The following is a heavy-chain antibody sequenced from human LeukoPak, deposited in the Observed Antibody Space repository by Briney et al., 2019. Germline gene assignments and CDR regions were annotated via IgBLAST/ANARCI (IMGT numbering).Heavy chain of an antibody. CDR3: AKGWTTVTTSFDP. CDR2: ISSSGSTI. Sequence: GGSLRLSCAASGFTFSDYYMSWIRQAPGKGLEWVSYISSSGSTIYYADSVKGRFTISRDNAKNSLYLQMNSLRAEDTAVYYCAKGWTTVTTSFDPWGQGTLVTVSS. J-gene: IGHJ5*02. D-gene: IGHD4-17*01. V-gene: IGHV3-11*01. CDR1: GFTFSDYY.